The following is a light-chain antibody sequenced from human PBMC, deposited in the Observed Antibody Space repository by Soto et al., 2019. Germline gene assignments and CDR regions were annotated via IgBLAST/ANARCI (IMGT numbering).Light chain of an antibody. CDR3: CSYAGNRDV. V-gene: IGLV2-8*01. CDR1: SSDGGGHNY. Sequence: QSVLTQPPSAFGSPGQAVTISCTGTSSDGGGHNYVSWYQQHPGKAPKLMIYEVTQRPSGVPDRSSGSKSGNNASLTVCGFNAEDEADYYCCSYAGNRDVFGTGTKVTVL. J-gene: IGLJ1*01. CDR2: EVT.